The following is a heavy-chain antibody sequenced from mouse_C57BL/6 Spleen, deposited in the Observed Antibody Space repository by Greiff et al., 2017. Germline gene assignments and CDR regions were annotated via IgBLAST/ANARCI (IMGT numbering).Heavy chain of an antibody. V-gene: IGHV1-50*01. CDR1: GYTFTSYW. Sequence: VQLQQSGAELVKPGASVKLSCKASGYTFTSYWMQWVKQRPGQGLEWIGEIDPSDSYTNYNQKFKGKATLTVDTSSSTAYMQLSSLTSEDSAVYYCASYYSNHGYFDYWGQGTTLTVSS. CDR2: IDPSDSYT. J-gene: IGHJ2*01. CDR3: ASYYSNHGYFDY. D-gene: IGHD2-5*01.